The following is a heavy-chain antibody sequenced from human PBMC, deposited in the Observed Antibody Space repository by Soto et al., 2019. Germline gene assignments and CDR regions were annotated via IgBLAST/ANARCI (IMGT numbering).Heavy chain of an antibody. CDR3: ARQITMARGIDF. CDR2: VYFNENT. V-gene: IGHV4-31*03. J-gene: IGHJ4*02. CDR1: GGSISSGGYY. Sequence: QVQLLESGPGLVKASETLSLTCSISGGSISSGGYYWSWVRQRPGKGLEWIGYVYFNENTYYNPSLKSRVTISVGTSKSHFSLRLSSVTAADAAVYYCARQITMARGIDFWGPGISVSVSS. D-gene: IGHD3-10*01.